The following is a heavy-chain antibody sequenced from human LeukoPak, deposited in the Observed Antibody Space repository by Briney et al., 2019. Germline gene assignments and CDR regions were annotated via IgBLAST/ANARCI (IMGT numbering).Heavy chain of an antibody. CDR1: GDSVSSNSAA. D-gene: IGHD5-12*01. J-gene: IGHJ4*02. CDR3: ARARRRGYSGYDTFDY. CDR2: TYYRSKWYN. Sequence: SQTLSLTCAISGDSVSSNSAAWNWIRQSPSRGLEWLGRTYYRSKWYNDYAVSVKSRITINPDTSKNQFSLQLNSVTPEDTAVYYCARARRRGYSGYDTFDYWGQGTLVTVSS. V-gene: IGHV6-1*01.